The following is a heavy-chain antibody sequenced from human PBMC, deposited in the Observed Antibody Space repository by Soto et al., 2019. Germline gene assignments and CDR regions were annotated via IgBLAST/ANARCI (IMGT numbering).Heavy chain of an antibody. Sequence: QVQLVQSGAEVQKPGSSVKVSCKTSGGTFSRYTINWVRQAPGQGPEWMGRIYPFLGVVNYAQKFKGRVTISAAKATSTAYLELRSLRSEDTAVVFCARYRGYETEASDIWGQGTTVTVSS. V-gene: IGHV1-69*02. CDR2: IYPFLGVV. CDR1: GGTFSRYT. J-gene: IGHJ3*02. CDR3: ARYRGYETEASDI. D-gene: IGHD5-12*01.